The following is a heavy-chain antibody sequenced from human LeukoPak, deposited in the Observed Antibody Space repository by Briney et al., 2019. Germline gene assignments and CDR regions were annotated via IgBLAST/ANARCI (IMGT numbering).Heavy chain of an antibody. CDR2: MNPNSGNT. Sequence: GASVKVSCKASGYTFTSYDINWVRQATGQGLEWMGWMNPNSGNTGYAQKFQGRVTMTRNTSISTAYMELSSLRSEDTAVYYCARGRTGTTALSRRWFDPWGQGTLVTVSS. V-gene: IGHV1-8*01. CDR3: ARGRTGTTALSRRWFDP. CDR1: GYTFTSYD. J-gene: IGHJ5*02. D-gene: IGHD1-1*01.